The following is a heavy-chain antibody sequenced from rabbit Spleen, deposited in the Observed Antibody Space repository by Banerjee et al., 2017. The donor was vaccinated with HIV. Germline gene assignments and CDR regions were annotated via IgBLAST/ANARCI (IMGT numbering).Heavy chain of an antibody. D-gene: IGHD1-1*01. CDR3: ARDTSTSFSSYGMDL. Sequence: QQQLVESGGGLVKPGASLTLTCKASGFDFSYGDVMCWVRQGPGKGLEWIACIEVGSSGFSYFATWAKGRFTISETSSTTVTLQVTRLTAADTAIYFCARDTSTSFSSYGMDLWGPGTLVTVS. J-gene: IGHJ6*01. CDR2: IEVGSSGFS. V-gene: IGHV1S45*01. CDR1: GFDFSYGDV.